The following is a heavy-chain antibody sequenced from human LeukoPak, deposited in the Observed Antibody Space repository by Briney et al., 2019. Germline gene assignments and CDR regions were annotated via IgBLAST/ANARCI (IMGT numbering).Heavy chain of an antibody. J-gene: IGHJ6*02. D-gene: IGHD3-16*01. CDR3: GSYDYSDMDV. CDR1: GGSISSGDYF. V-gene: IGHV4-30-4*01. CDR2: IYDSGST. Sequence: PSQTLSLTCTVSGGSISSGDYFWSWIRQPPGKGLEWIGYIYDSGSTNYNPSLKSRVTISVDTSKNQFSLKLNSVTAADTAVYFCGSYDYSDMDVWGQGTTVTVSS.